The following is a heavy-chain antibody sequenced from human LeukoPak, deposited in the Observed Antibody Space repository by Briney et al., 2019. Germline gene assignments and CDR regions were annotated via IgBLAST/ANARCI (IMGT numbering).Heavy chain of an antibody. CDR1: GFTFSSYS. CDR3: AVPETLRGSYAHY. D-gene: IGHD3-16*01. V-gene: IGHV3-48*01. J-gene: IGHJ4*02. Sequence: AGGSLRLSCAASGFTFSSYSMNWVRQAPGKGLEWVSYISSSSSTIYYADSVKGRFTISRDNAKNSLYLQMNSLRAEDTAVYYCAVPETLRGSYAHYWGQGTLVTVSS. CDR2: ISSSSSTI.